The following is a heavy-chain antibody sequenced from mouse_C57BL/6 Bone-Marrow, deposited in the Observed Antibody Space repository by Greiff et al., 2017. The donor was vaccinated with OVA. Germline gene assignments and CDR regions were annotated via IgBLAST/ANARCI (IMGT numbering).Heavy chain of an antibody. CDR3: ARDGNSYWYFDV. V-gene: IGHV1-82*01. CDR2: IYPGDGDT. D-gene: IGHD2-1*01. CDR1: GYAFSSSW. J-gene: IGHJ1*03. Sequence: VQLQESGPELVKPGASVKLSCKASGYAFSSSWMNWVKQRPGKGLEWIGRIYPGDGDTNYNGKFKGKATLTADKSSSTAYMQLSSLTSEDSAVYFCARDGNSYWYFDVWGTGTTVTVSS.